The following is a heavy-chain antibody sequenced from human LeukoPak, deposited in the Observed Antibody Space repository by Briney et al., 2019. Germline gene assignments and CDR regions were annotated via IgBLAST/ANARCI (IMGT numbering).Heavy chain of an antibody. CDR1: GFTFSSYA. Sequence: GGSLRLSCAASGFTFSSYAMSWVRQAPGKGLEWVANIRQDGSDKQYVDSIKGRFTISRDNAKNILYLQMDSLRVEDTAVYCCARFSRVERSFWGQGILVTVSS. CDR3: ARFSRVERSF. CDR2: IRQDGSDK. D-gene: IGHD3-3*01. J-gene: IGHJ4*02. V-gene: IGHV3-7*01.